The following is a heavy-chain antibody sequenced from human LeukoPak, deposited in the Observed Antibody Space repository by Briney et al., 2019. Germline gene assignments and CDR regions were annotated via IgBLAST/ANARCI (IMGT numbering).Heavy chain of an antibody. V-gene: IGHV1-69*04. CDR1: GGTFSSYA. CDR2: IIPIFGMA. J-gene: IGHJ5*02. Sequence: SVKVSCKASGGTFSSYAISWVRQAPGQGLEWMGRIIPIFGMANYAQKFQGRVTITADKSTSTAYVELSSLRSEDTAVYYCARDSSSWVFDPWGQGTLVTVSS. D-gene: IGHD6-13*01. CDR3: ARDSSSWVFDP.